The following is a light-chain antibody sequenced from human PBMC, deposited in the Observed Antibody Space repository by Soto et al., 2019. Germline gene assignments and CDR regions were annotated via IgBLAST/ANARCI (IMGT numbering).Light chain of an antibody. CDR3: AAWDDDLHVWL. Sequence: QSVLTQPPSVSATPGQGVTLSCSGGDSNIGNTAVNWYQQVPGTAPKLLIYSSNQRPSGVPDRISGSKSGTSASLAISGLQSEDEADYYCAAWDDDLHVWLFGGGTKLTVL. J-gene: IGLJ2*01. CDR2: SSN. V-gene: IGLV1-44*01. CDR1: DSNIGNTA.